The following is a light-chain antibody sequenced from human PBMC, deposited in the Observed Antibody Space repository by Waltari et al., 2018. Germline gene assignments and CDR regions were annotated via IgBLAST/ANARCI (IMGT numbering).Light chain of an antibody. CDR1: TSDVGSYNL. CDR3: SSYAGSNNYVA. V-gene: IGLV2-8*01. Sequence: QSALTQPASVSGSPGQSITISCTGTTSDVGSYNLVSWYQHHPGKAPKLLIFEVSQRPPGVPDRFSGSKSGNTASLTVSGLQGEDEADYYCSSYAGSNNYVAFGGGTKLTVL. CDR2: EVS. J-gene: IGLJ2*01.